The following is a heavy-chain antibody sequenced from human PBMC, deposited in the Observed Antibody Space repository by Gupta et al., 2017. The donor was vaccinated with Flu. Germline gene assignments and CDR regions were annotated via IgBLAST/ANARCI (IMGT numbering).Heavy chain of an antibody. V-gene: IGHV3-33*01. D-gene: IGHD6-25*01. Sequence: QVQLVESGGGVVQPGTSLRLACAVSGLTFSHHGMHGVRQAPGKGLEWLAIIFYDGITTYYADSVKGRFTVSRDNSRDTLYLQMNDLRADDTAVYYCASESSAANFDSWGQGTLVTVSS. CDR1: GLTFSHHG. CDR2: IFYDGITT. CDR3: ASESSAANFDS. J-gene: IGHJ4*02.